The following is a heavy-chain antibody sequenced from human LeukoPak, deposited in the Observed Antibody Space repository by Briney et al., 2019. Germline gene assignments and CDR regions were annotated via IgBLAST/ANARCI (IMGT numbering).Heavy chain of an antibody. Sequence: SQTLSLTCTVSGGSISSGGYYWSWIRQHPGKGLEWIGYIYYSGSTYYNPSLKSRVTISVDTSKNQFSLKLSSVTAADTAVYYCARSILTGYYNTFYFDYWGQGTLVTVSS. CDR3: ARSILTGYYNTFYFDY. J-gene: IGHJ4*02. CDR1: GGSISSGGYY. CDR2: IYYSGST. D-gene: IGHD3-9*01. V-gene: IGHV4-31*03.